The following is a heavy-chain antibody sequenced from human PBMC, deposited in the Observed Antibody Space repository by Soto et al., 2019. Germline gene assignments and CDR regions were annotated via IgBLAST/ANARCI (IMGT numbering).Heavy chain of an antibody. CDR3: AMDFLTLPDYGDYVG. J-gene: IGHJ4*02. CDR1: GDTFSSYA. V-gene: IGHV1-69*06. D-gene: IGHD4-17*01. Sequence: SVKVSCKASGDTFSSYAISWVRQAPGQGLEWMGGIIPIFGTANYAQKFQGRVTITADKSTSTAYMELSSLRSEDTAVYYCAMDFLTLPDYGDYVGWGQGTLVTVSS. CDR2: IIPIFGTA.